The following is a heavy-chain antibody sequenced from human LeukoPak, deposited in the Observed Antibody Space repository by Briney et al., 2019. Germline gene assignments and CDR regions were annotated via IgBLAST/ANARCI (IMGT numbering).Heavy chain of an antibody. J-gene: IGHJ4*02. D-gene: IGHD6-13*01. V-gene: IGHV1-2*02. CDR2: INPNSGGT. Sequence: ASVKVSCKASGYTFTDYYMHWVRQAPGQGLEWMGWINPNSGGTDYAQKFQGRVTMTRDTSINTAYMEVSRLTSDDTAVYYCARDGYSSSWYYFDYWGQGTLVTVSS. CDR1: GYTFTDYY. CDR3: ARDGYSSSWYYFDY.